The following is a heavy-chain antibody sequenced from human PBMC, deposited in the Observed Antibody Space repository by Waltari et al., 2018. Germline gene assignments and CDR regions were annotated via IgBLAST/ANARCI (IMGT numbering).Heavy chain of an antibody. V-gene: IGHV3-21*01. J-gene: IGHJ4*02. CDR2: MSSSSSSI. Sequence: EVQLLDSGGGMVKPGGSLRLSFAASGFTFRTYRLKRVRQVPGKGLEWVSSMSSSSSSIHYADSVKGRFTISRDNAKNSLDLQMNSLRVEDTAVYYCARGRIYHDSSASGYYFDYWGQGTLVAVSS. D-gene: IGHD3-22*01. CDR1: GFTFRTYR. CDR3: ARGRIYHDSSASGYYFDY.